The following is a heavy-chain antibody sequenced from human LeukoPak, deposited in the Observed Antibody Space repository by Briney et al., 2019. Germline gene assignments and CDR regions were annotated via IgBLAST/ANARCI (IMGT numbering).Heavy chain of an antibody. D-gene: IGHD3-9*01. Sequence: ASVKVSCKASGYTFTGYYMHWVRQAPGQGLEWMGGIIPIFGTANYAQKFQGRVTITADKSTSTAYMELSSLRSEDTAVYYCARGDILTGLTYYYYYMDVWGKGTTVTVSS. J-gene: IGHJ6*03. CDR3: ARGDILTGLTYYYYYMDV. V-gene: IGHV1-69*06. CDR1: GYTFTGYY. CDR2: IIPIFGTA.